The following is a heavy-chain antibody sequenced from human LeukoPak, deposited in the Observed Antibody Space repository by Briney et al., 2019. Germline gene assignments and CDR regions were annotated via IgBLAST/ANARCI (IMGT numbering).Heavy chain of an antibody. CDR2: INTDGSTT. V-gene: IGHV3-74*01. J-gene: IGHJ4*02. D-gene: IGHD2-2*01. CDR1: EFSFTNYW. CDR3: ARALFQVPYYFDF. Sequence: GGSLRLSCEASEFSFTNYWMYWVRQAPGKGLAWVSAINTDGSTTTYADSVKGRFTISRDNARNTLYLQMYSLRAEDTAVYYCARALFQVPYYFDFWGQGTLVTVSS.